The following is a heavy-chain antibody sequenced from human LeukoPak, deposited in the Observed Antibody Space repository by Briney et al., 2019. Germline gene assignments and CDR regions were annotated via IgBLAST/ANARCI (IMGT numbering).Heavy chain of an antibody. CDR3: AKVVWGYWYFDL. V-gene: IGHV3-23*01. D-gene: IGHD7-27*01. J-gene: IGHJ2*01. Sequence: GGSLRLSCAASGFTFSSYAMSWVRQAPGKGLEWVSAISGSGGSTYYADSVKGRFTISRDNSKNTLYLQMNSLRTEDTAVYYCAKVVWGYWYFDLWGRGTLVTVSS. CDR1: GFTFSSYA. CDR2: ISGSGGST.